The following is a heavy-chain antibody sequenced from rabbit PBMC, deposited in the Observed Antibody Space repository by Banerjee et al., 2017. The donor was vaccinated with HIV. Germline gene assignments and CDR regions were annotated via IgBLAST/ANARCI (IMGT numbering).Heavy chain of an antibody. Sequence: QSLEESGGDLVKPGASLTLTCTASGFSFSSSYYMCWVRQAPGKGLEWIACIYVGSSGSTYYASWAKGRFTISKTSSTTVTLQMTSLTAADTATYFCARADYAGVTGYGYILWGQGTLVTVS. CDR2: IYVGSSGST. V-gene: IGHV1S40*01. CDR1: GFSFSSSYY. D-gene: IGHD6-1*01. J-gene: IGHJ3*01. CDR3: ARADYAGVTGYGYIL.